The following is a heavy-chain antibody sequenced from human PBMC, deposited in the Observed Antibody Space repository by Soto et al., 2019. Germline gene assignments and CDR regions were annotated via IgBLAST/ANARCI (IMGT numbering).Heavy chain of an antibody. CDR1: GFTFRSYA. CDR3: AKVSLGATTITDYYYYGMDV. J-gene: IGHJ6*02. Sequence: EGTMSVSCSASGFTFRSYAMSWVRQAPGKGLERVSAISGGGGSTYYADSVKGRVTISRDNSKNTLYLQMNSLRAEDTAVYYCAKVSLGATTITDYYYYGMDVWSQGTTDTVSS. D-gene: IGHD1-26*01. CDR2: ISGGGGST. V-gene: IGHV3-23*01.